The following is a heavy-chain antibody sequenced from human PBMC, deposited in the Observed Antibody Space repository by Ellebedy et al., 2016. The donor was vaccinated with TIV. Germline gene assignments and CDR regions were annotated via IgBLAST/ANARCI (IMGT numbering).Heavy chain of an antibody. CDR1: GFTFSYYS. Sequence: GESLKISCAASGFTFSYYSMHWVRQAPGKGLEWVAVISHDGSNKYHAESVKGRFTISRDDSKNTLSLQMNSLRADDTAIYYCAKPMGPGGRFDAFDIWGQGTLVTVSS. CDR3: AKPMGPGGRFDAFDI. CDR2: ISHDGSNK. D-gene: IGHD3-16*01. V-gene: IGHV3-30-3*01. J-gene: IGHJ3*02.